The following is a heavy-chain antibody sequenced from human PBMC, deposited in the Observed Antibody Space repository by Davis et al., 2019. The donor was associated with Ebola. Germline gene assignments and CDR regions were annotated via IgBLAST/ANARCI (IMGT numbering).Heavy chain of an antibody. J-gene: IGHJ3*02. CDR3: ARGKQYAGTTSPLAFDI. Sequence: GESLKISCAASGFTFSSYEMNWVRQAPGKGLEWVSYISSSGSTIYYADSVKGRFTISRDNAKNSLYLQMNSLRAEDTAVYYCARGKQYAGTTSPLAFDIWGQGTMVTVSS. D-gene: IGHD1-7*01. CDR2: ISSSGSTI. V-gene: IGHV3-48*03. CDR1: GFTFSSYE.